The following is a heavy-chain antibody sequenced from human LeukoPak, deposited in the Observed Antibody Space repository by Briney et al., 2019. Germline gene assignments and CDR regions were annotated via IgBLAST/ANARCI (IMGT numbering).Heavy chain of an antibody. J-gene: IGHJ4*02. D-gene: IGHD3-3*01. V-gene: IGHV4-39*07. CDR1: GGSISSSSYY. CDR2: IYYSGST. CDR3: ARVAGDDFWSGYSYWDY. Sequence: SETLSLTCTVSGGSISSSSYYWGWIRQPPGKGLEWIGSIYYSGSTYYNPSLKSRVTISVDTSKNQFSLKLGSVTAADTAVYYCARVAGDDFWSGYSYWDYWGQGTLVTVSS.